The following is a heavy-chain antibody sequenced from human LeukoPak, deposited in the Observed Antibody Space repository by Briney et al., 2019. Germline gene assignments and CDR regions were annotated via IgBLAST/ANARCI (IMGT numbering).Heavy chain of an antibody. V-gene: IGHV3-48*02. CDR1: GFTFSSYS. CDR2: IRPSDGEI. CDR3: VRDLDFAFVT. D-gene: IGHD3-9*01. J-gene: IGHJ5*02. Sequence: GGSLRLSCAASGFTFSSYSMNWVRQAPGKGLEWLSYIRPSDGEIIYSDSVKGRFTISSDNTKNSLYLQMNSLRDVDTAEYICVRDLDFAFVTCGERTLCSVSS.